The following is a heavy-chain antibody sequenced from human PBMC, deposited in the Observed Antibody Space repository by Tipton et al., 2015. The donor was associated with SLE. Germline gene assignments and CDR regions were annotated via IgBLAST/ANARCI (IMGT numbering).Heavy chain of an antibody. CDR1: GYSISRGYY. J-gene: IGHJ4*02. CDR2: IYFSGST. Sequence: TLSLTCAVSGYSISRGYYWGWIRQPPGKGLEWIGSIYFSGSTYYNPTLKSRVNISVETSKNKFYLKLGSVIAADTAMYYCARHQSSGPEPDYWGQGTLVTGSS. V-gene: IGHV4-38-2*01. D-gene: IGHD3-22*01. CDR3: ARHQSSGPEPDY.